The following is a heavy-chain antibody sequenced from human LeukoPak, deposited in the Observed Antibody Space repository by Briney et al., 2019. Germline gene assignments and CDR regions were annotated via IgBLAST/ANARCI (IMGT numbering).Heavy chain of an antibody. D-gene: IGHD3-10*01. CDR1: GFTFDDYA. V-gene: IGHV3-9*01. Sequence: PGRSLRLSCAASGFTFDDYAMHWVRQAPGKGLEWGSGISWNSGSIGYADSVKGRFTISRDNAKNSLYLQMNSLRAEDTALYYCAKGRGPGLWFGELIPWGQGTLVTVSS. CDR3: AKGRGPGLWFGELIP. J-gene: IGHJ1*01. CDR2: ISWNSGSI.